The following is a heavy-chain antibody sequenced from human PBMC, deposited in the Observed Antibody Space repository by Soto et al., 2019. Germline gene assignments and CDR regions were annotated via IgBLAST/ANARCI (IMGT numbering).Heavy chain of an antibody. V-gene: IGHV4-30-4*01. CDR1: GGSICSGDYY. CDR3: ASDMGVPLATNNYYDSSGYII. J-gene: IGHJ4*02. D-gene: IGHD3-22*01. CDR2: IYYSGST. Sequence: PSETMALTCTVSGGSICSGDYYWSWIRQPPGKGLQWIGYIYYSGSTYYNPSLKSPVTISVDTSKNQFSLKLSSVTAADTAVYYCASDMGVPLATNNYYDSSGYIIWGQGTLVTVSS.